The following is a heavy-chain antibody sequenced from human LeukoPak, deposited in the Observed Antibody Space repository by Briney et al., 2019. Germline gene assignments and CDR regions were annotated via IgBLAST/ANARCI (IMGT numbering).Heavy chain of an antibody. J-gene: IGHJ2*01. CDR1: GGSISSGGYY. CDR3: ARWFGELSHYWYFDL. D-gene: IGHD3-10*01. V-gene: IGHV4-31*03. Sequence: SQTLSLTCTVSGGSISSGGYYWSWIRQHPGKGLEWIGYIYYSGSTYYNPSLKSRVTISVDTSKNQFSLKLSSVTAADTAVYYCARWFGELSHYWYFDLWGRGTLVTVSS. CDR2: IYYSGST.